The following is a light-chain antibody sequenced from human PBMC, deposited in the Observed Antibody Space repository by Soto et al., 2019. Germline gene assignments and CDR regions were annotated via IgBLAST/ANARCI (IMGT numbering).Light chain of an antibody. CDR3: QVWDSSGDHVL. Sequence: SYELTQPPSVSVAPGQTASITCGGNNIGSQRVHWYQQKPGQAPVLVVYDDRDRPSGIPERFSGSNSGNTATLTISRVEAGDEADYSCQVWDSSGDHVLFGGGTKLTVL. CDR2: DDR. J-gene: IGLJ2*01. CDR1: NIGSQR. V-gene: IGLV3-21*02.